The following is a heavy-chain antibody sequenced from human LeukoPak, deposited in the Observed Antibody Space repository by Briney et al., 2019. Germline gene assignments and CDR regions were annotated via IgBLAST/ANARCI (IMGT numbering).Heavy chain of an antibody. CDR2: INPSGGST. J-gene: IGHJ4*02. CDR1: GYTFTSYY. V-gene: IGHV1-46*01. CDR3: ARSPPANIPDDY. D-gene: IGHD2/OR15-2a*01. Sequence: GASVKVSCKASGYTFTSYYMHWVRQAPGQGLEWMGIINPSGGSTSYAQKFQGRVTMTRDTSKSTVYMELSSLRSEDTAVYYCARSPPANIPDDYWGQGTLVTVSS.